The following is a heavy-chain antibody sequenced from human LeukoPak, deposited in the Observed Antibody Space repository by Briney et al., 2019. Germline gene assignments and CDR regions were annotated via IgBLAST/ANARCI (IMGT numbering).Heavy chain of an antibody. D-gene: IGHD5-24*01. Sequence: GGSLRLSCAASGFTFSSYAMSWVRQAPGKGLEWVSAISGSGGSTYYADSVKGRFTISRDNSKNTLYLQMNSLRAEDTAVYYCAKDLDGYNNYYYYYMDVWGKGTTVTVSS. CDR1: GFTFSSYA. CDR3: AKDLDGYNNYYYYYMDV. CDR2: ISGSGGST. J-gene: IGHJ6*03. V-gene: IGHV3-23*01.